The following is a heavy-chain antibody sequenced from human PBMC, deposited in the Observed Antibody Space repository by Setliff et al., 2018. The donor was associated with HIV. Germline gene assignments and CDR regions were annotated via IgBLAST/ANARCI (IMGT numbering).Heavy chain of an antibody. Sequence: PSETLSLTCTVSGGSISSHYWSWIRQPPGKGLEWIGYIYYSGSTNYNPSLKSRVPISVDTSKNQFSLKLSSVTAADTAVYYCARDGPLEGSYRYYYYYMDVWGKGTTVTVSS. CDR1: GGSISSHY. V-gene: IGHV4-59*11. CDR3: ARDGPLEGSYRYYYYYMDV. CDR2: IYYSGST. J-gene: IGHJ6*03. D-gene: IGHD3-10*01.